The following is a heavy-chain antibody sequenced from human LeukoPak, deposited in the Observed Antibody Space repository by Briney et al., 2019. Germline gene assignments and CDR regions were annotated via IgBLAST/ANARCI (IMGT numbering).Heavy chain of an antibody. V-gene: IGHV3-30*03. D-gene: IGHD4-17*01. CDR2: ISYDGSNK. CDR1: GFTFSSYW. Sequence: PGGSLRLSCTASGFTFSSYWMSWVRQAPGKGLEWVAVISYDGSNKYYADSVKGRFTISRDNAKNSLYLQMNSLRAEDTAVYYCARGHYGRDYWGQGTLVTVSS. CDR3: ARGHYGRDY. J-gene: IGHJ4*02.